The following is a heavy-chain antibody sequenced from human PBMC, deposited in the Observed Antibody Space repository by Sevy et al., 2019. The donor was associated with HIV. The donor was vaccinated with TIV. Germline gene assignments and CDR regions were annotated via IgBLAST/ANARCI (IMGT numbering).Heavy chain of an antibody. J-gene: IGHJ4*02. D-gene: IGHD6-13*01. CDR3: AREGPRIAQFDY. CDR2: IYYSGST. Sequence: SETLSLTCTVSGDSISNNDYYWAWIRQPPGKGVDWIGSIYYSGSTYYTPSLKSRVTISVDTSKNQFSLKLRSVTAADTAVYYCAREGPRIAQFDYWGQGTLVTVSS. V-gene: IGHV4-39*02. CDR1: GDSISNNDYY.